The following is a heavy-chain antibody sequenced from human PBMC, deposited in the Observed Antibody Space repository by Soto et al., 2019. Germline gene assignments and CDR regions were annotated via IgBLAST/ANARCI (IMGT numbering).Heavy chain of an antibody. D-gene: IGHD3-10*01. J-gene: IGHJ3*02. CDR3: AKGTTMVRGAAFDI. CDR1: GFTFDDYA. CDR2: ISWNSGSI. V-gene: IGHV3-9*01. Sequence: EVQLVESGGGLVQPGRSLRLSCAASGFTFDDYAMHWVRQAPGKGLEWVSGISWNSGSIGYADSVKGQFTISRDNAKNSLYLQMNSLRAEDTALYYCAKGTTMVRGAAFDIWGQGTMVTVSS.